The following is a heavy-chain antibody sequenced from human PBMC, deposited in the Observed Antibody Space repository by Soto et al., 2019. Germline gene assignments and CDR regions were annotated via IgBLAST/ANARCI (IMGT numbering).Heavy chain of an antibody. CDR3: ARPNSAYDSSGYTPHYGMDV. CDR2: IYPGDSDT. J-gene: IGHJ6*02. D-gene: IGHD3-22*01. Sequence: GESLKISCKGSGYSFTSYWIGWVRQIPGKGLEWMGIIYPGDSDTRYSPSFQGQVTISADKSISTAYLQWSSLKASDTAMYYCARPNSAYDSSGYTPHYGMDVWGQGTTVTVSS. CDR1: GYSFTSYW. V-gene: IGHV5-51*01.